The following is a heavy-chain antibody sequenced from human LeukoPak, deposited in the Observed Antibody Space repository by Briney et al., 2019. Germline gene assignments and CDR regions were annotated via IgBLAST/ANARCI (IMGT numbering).Heavy chain of an antibody. CDR3: ARDYCGGDCFPDY. Sequence: ASVKVSCKASGGTFSSYAINWVRQATGQGLEWMGWMNPNSGNTGYAQKFQGRVTMTRDTSISTAYMELSRLRSDDTAVYYCARDYCGGDCFPDYWGQGTLVTVSS. D-gene: IGHD2-21*02. J-gene: IGHJ4*02. V-gene: IGHV1-8*02. CDR2: MNPNSGNT. CDR1: GGTFSSYA.